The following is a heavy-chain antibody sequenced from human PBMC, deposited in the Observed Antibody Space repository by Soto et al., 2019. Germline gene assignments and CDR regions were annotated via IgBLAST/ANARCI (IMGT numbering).Heavy chain of an antibody. D-gene: IGHD5-12*01. Sequence: QVQLVQSGAEVKKPGASVKVSCKASGYTFTSYDINWVRQATGQGLEWMGWMNPNSGNTGYAQKFQGRVNMTRNTSISTAYMELSSLRSEDTAVYYCAMGLRLPNWFDPWGQGTLVTVSS. V-gene: IGHV1-8*01. CDR2: MNPNSGNT. CDR3: AMGLRLPNWFDP. CDR1: GYTFTSYD. J-gene: IGHJ5*02.